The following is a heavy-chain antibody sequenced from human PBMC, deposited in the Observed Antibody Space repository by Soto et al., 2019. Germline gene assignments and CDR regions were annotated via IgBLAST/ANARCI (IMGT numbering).Heavy chain of an antibody. CDR3: ARGIAVAGNY. Sequence: QVQLVQSGAEVKKHGASVKVSCKASGYTFTNYGIHWVRQAPGQRLEWMGWINAANGYTKYSQKFQGRVTITRDTSASIAYMELSSLRSEDTAVYYCARGIAVAGNYWGQGTLVTVSS. CDR1: GYTFTNYG. CDR2: INAANGYT. J-gene: IGHJ4*02. D-gene: IGHD6-19*01. V-gene: IGHV1-3*01.